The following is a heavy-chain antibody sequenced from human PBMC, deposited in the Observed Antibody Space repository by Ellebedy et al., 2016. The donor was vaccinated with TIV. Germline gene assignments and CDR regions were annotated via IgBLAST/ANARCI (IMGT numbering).Heavy chain of an antibody. CDR2: ISGSGGTT. J-gene: IGHJ6*02. CDR1: GFMFNTYA. CDR3: ARYCSGGSCLSTGCYYGMDV. V-gene: IGHV3-23*01. D-gene: IGHD2-15*01. Sequence: PGGSLRLSCAASGFMFNTYAMSWVRQAPGRGLEWVSTISGSGGTTYYVDSMKGRFTISRDNSKNTLYLQMTSLRAEDTAVYYCARYCSGGSCLSTGCYYGMDVWGQGTTVTVSS.